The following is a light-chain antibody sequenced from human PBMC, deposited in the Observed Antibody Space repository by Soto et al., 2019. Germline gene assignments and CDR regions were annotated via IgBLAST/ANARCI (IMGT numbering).Light chain of an antibody. CDR2: DAS. CDR3: QQRDSWPIT. Sequence: EIVLTQSPATVSLSPGERATLSCGASQSVSTYLAWYQHRPGQAPRLLIYDASNRATGIPARFSGSGSGTEFTLTINSLEPEDFAVYYCQQRDSWPITFGGGTKVEIK. CDR1: QSVSTY. V-gene: IGKV3-11*01. J-gene: IGKJ4*01.